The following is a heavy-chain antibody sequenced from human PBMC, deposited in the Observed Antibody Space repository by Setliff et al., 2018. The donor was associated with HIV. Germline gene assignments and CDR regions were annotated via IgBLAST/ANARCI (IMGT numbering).Heavy chain of an antibody. Sequence: SETLSLTCTVSGGSMNIHYWSWIRQPPGKGLEWIGSIYYSGSTNYNPSLKSRLVISVDPSMNHFSLRMSSVTAADTAMYYCARAGDSRAYYSLDSWGQGTLVTVSS. J-gene: IGHJ4*02. CDR1: GGSMNIHY. V-gene: IGHV4-59*08. CDR2: IYYSGST. D-gene: IGHD3-22*01. CDR3: ARAGDSRAYYSLDS.